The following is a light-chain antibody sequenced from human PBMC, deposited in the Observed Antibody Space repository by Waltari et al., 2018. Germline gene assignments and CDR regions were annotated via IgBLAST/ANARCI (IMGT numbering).Light chain of an antibody. J-gene: IGKJ4*01. CDR3: QQYKSFPRS. Sequence: DIQMTQSPSSLSASVGDRVTITWRASQDISRFLAWFQQKPGKAPKCLIYAATRLQGGVPSKFSGSGSGTEFTLTISSLQPEDFATYYCQQYKSFPRSFGGGTRVELK. V-gene: IGKV1-16*02. CDR2: AAT. CDR1: QDISRF.